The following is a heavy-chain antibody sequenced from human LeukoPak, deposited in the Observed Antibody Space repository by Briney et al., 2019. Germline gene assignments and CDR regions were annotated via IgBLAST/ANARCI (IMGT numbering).Heavy chain of an antibody. CDR1: GFTFSTYG. V-gene: IGHV3-23*01. CDR2: ISDSGGST. D-gene: IGHD5-18*01. Sequence: PGGSLRLSCVASGFTFSTYGMSWVRQAPGKGLEWVSGISDSGGSTTYADSVKGRFTISRDNSKKTVYLQMNSLRVEDTAVYYCAKDPVAYNYGYGFDSWGQGTLVTVSS. CDR3: AKDPVAYNYGYGFDS. J-gene: IGHJ4*02.